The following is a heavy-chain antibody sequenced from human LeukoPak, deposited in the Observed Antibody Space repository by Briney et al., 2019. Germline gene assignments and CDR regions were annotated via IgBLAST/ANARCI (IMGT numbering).Heavy chain of an antibody. CDR3: ARHGIGYCTGGSCYPIT. CDR2: IYPGDSDT. CDR1: GYSFTNYW. Sequence: GESLKISCKGSGYSFTNYWISWVRQMPGKGLEWMGIIYPGDSDTRYSPSFQGQVTISADKFMSTAYLQWTSLKASDTAMYYCARHGIGYCTGGSCYPITWGQGTLVTVSS. V-gene: IGHV5-51*01. J-gene: IGHJ5*02. D-gene: IGHD2-15*01.